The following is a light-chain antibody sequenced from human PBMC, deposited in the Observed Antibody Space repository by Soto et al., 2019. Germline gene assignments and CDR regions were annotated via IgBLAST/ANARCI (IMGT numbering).Light chain of an antibody. CDR2: DAS. CDR1: QSVSSY. J-gene: IGKJ1*01. CDR3: QQRSNWPT. Sequence: EIVLTQSPATLSLSPGERATLSCRASQSVSSYLAWYQQKPAQAPRLLIYDASNRATGIPARFSGSGSGTDFTLTISSLEPEDFAVYYCQQRSNWPTFGQGTKVDIK. V-gene: IGKV3-11*01.